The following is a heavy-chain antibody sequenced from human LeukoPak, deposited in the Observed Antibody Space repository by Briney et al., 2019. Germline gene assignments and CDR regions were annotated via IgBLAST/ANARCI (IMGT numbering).Heavy chain of an antibody. J-gene: IGHJ4*02. CDR2: MNPNSGNT. V-gene: IGHV1-8*03. D-gene: IGHD5-12*01. Sequence: ASVKVSCKASGYTFTSYDINWVRQATGQGLEWMGWMNPNSGNTGYAQKFQGRVTITRNTSISTAYMELSSLRSEDTAVYYCASRDSGYDSIDYWGQGTLVTVSS. CDR1: GYTFTSYD. CDR3: ASRDSGYDSIDY.